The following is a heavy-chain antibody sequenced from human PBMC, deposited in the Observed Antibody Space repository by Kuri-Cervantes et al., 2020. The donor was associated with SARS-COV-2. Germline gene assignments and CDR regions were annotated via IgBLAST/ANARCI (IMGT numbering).Heavy chain of an antibody. J-gene: IGHJ6*03. CDR1: GYTLTELS. CDR2: MNPNSGNT. Sequence: ASVKVFCKVSGYTLTELSINWVRQATGQGLEWMGWMNPNSGNTGYAQKFQGRVTMTRNTSISTAYMELSSLRSEDTAVYYCARGPTPAALDYDFWSGYYSPYYYYMDVWGKGTTVTVSS. CDR3: ARGPTPAALDYDFWSGYYSPYYYYMDV. V-gene: IGHV1-8*01. D-gene: IGHD3-3*01.